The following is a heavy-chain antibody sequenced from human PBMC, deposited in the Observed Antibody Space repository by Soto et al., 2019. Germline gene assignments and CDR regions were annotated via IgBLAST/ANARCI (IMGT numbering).Heavy chain of an antibody. Sequence: GGSLRLSCAASGFTFSSYSMNWVRQAPGKGLEWVSYISSSSSTIYYADSVKGRFTISRDNAKNSLYLQMNSLRAEDTAVYYCARDGVMDIVVVPAAMPKYYYYYYMDVWGKGTTVTVSS. D-gene: IGHD2-2*03. V-gene: IGHV3-48*01. CDR3: ARDGVMDIVVVPAAMPKYYYYYYMDV. J-gene: IGHJ6*03. CDR1: GFTFSSYS. CDR2: ISSSSSTI.